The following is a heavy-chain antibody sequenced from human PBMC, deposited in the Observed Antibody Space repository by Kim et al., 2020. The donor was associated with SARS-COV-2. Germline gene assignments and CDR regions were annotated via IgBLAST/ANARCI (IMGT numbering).Heavy chain of an antibody. Sequence: YADSVRGRFTISRDNSKNTVYLQMNSLRVEDTATYYCARDTTSSRHFDCWGQGALVTVSS. V-gene: IGHV3-53*01. CDR3: ARDTTSSRHFDC. J-gene: IGHJ4*02. D-gene: IGHD2-2*01.